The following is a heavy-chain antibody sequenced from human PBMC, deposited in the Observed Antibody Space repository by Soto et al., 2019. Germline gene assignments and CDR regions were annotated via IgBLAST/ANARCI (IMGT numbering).Heavy chain of an antibody. CDR2: ISYDGSNK. CDR1: GFTFSSYG. D-gene: IGHD6-13*01. J-gene: IGHJ4*02. CDR3: AKERGGDSWYHFFDY. V-gene: IGHV3-30*18. Sequence: GGSLRLSCAASGFTFSSYGMHWVRQAPGKGLEWVAVISYDGSNKYYADSVKGRFTISRDNSKNTLYLQMNSLRAEDTAVYYCAKERGGDSWYHFFDYWGQGTLVTVSS.